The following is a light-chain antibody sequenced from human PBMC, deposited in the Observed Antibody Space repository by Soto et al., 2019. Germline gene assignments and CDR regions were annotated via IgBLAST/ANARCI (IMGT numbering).Light chain of an antibody. CDR1: SSDVGTYNY. V-gene: IGLV2-14*01. Sequence: QSALTQPASVSGSPGQSITISCTGTSSDVGTYNYVSWYQQHPGKAPKLMIYEVSNRPSGVSNRFSGSKSGNTASLTISGPQAEDEADYYCSSYTSSSTLVFGGGTQLTVL. CDR3: SSYTSSSTLV. J-gene: IGLJ2*01. CDR2: EVS.